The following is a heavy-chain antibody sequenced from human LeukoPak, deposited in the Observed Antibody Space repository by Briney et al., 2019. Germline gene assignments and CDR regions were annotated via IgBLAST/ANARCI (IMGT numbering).Heavy chain of an antibody. J-gene: IGHJ4*02. V-gene: IGHV3-20*04. CDR3: ARDDDSGYDSY. D-gene: IGHD5-12*01. CDR1: GFPFDDYG. Sequence: GGSLRLSCAASGFPFDDYGMTWVPQAPGKGLEWVSGINWNGGSTGYADSVKGRFTISRDNAKNSLYLQMNSLRAEDTAVYYCARDDDSGYDSYWGQGTLVTVSS. CDR2: INWNGGST.